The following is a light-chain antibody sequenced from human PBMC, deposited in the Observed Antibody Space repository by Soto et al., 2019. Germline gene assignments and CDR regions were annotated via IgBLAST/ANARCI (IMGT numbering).Light chain of an antibody. Sequence: DIQMTQSPSTLSASVGDRVTITCRASQSISTRLAWYQQKPGKVPKLLIFDVSILASGVPSRFSGSGSGTEFTLTISSLQPEDFATYSCQQYYISWSFGQGTKVDIK. V-gene: IGKV1-5*01. J-gene: IGKJ1*01. CDR1: QSISTR. CDR3: QQYYISWS. CDR2: DVS.